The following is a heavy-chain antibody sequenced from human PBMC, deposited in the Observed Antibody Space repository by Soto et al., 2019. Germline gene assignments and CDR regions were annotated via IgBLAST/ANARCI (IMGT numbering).Heavy chain of an antibody. Sequence: EVQLVESGGGLVQPGGSLRLSCAASGFTVSSNYMSWVRQAPGKGLEWVSVIYSGDSTYYADSVKGRFTISRDNSKNTLYLQMNSLRADDTAVYYCARDRGTLWGFDIWGQGTMVTVSS. CDR1: GFTVSSNY. V-gene: IGHV3-66*01. J-gene: IGHJ3*02. CDR2: IYSGDST. CDR3: ARDRGTLWGFDI. D-gene: IGHD5-18*01.